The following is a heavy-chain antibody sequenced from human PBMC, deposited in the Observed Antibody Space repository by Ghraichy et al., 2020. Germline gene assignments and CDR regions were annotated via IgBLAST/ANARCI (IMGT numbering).Heavy chain of an antibody. CDR2: IWYDGSNK. CDR1: GFTFSSYG. CDR3: AREGLARELLRYYYYGMDV. V-gene: IGHV3-33*01. D-gene: IGHD1-26*01. Sequence: GGSLRLSCAASGFTFSSYGMHWVRQAPGKGLEWVAVIWYDGSNKYYADSVKGRFTISRDNSKNTLYLQMNSLRAEDTAVYYCAREGLARELLRYYYYGMDVWGQGTTVTVSS. J-gene: IGHJ6*02.